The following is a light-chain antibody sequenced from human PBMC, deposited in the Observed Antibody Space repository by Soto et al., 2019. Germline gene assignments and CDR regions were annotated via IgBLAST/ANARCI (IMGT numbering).Light chain of an antibody. CDR1: QSIMIY. Sequence: DIQMTQSPSSLSASVGDIVTINFRASQSIMIYLNFYQQKPGKAPELLIFAASSLQSGVPSRFSGSGSGTDFTLTISSLQPEDFATYYCQQSGDTPPWTFGQGTKVDIK. J-gene: IGKJ1*01. V-gene: IGKV1-39*01. CDR3: QQSGDTPPWT. CDR2: AAS.